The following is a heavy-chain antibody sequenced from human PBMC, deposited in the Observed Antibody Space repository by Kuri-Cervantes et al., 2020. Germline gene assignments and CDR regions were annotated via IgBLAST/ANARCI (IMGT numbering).Heavy chain of an antibody. D-gene: IGHD2-21*02. V-gene: IGHV4-34*01. J-gene: IGHJ4*02. CDR2: INHSGST. CDR1: GGSFSGYY. CDR3: ARSGSRVTATHSLGY. Sequence: SETLSLTCAVYGGSFSGYYWSWIRQPPGKGLEWIGEINHSGSTNYNPSLKSRVTISVDTSKNQFSLKLTSVTAADTAVYYCARSGSRVTATHSLGYWGQGTLVTVSS.